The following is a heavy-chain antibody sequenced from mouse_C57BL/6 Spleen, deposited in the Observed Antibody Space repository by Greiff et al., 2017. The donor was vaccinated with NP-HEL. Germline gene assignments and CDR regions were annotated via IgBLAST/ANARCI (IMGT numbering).Heavy chain of an antibody. D-gene: IGHD2-3*01. V-gene: IGHV1-72*01. J-gene: IGHJ4*01. CDR1: GYTFTSYW. Sequence: VQLQQPGAELVKPGASVKLSCKASGYTFTSYWMHWVKQRPGRGLEWIGRIDPNSGGTKYNEKFKSKATLTVDNPSSTAYMQLSSLTSEDSAVYYCARWREWLLGDAMDYWGQGTSVTVSS. CDR3: ARWREWLLGDAMDY. CDR2: IDPNSGGT.